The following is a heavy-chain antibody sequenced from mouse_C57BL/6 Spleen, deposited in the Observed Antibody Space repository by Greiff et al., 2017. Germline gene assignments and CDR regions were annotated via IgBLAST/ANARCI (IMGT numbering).Heavy chain of an antibody. V-gene: IGHV1-64*01. CDR3: ARGDDYRFAY. CDR2: IHPNSGST. Sequence: VQLQQPGAELVKPGASVKLSCKASGYTFTSYWMHWVKQRPGQGLEWIGMIHPNSGSTNYNEKFKSKATLTVDKSSSTAYMQLSSLTSEDSAVYYCARGDDYRFAYWGQGTLVTVSA. D-gene: IGHD2-4*01. CDR1: GYTFTSYW. J-gene: IGHJ3*01.